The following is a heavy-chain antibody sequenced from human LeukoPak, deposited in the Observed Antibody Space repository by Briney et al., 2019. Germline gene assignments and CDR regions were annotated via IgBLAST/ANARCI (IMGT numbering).Heavy chain of an antibody. CDR2: IKQDGSEK. D-gene: IGHD7-27*01. V-gene: IGHV3-7*01. CDR3: GRGHWGLDY. J-gene: IGHJ4*02. CDR1: GFTFSSYW. Sequence: GGSLRLSCTASGFTFSSYWMSWVRQAPGKGLEWVANIKQDGSEKYYVDSVKGRFTISRDNAKNSLYLQMNSLRAEDTALYYCGRGHWGLDYWGQGALVTVSS.